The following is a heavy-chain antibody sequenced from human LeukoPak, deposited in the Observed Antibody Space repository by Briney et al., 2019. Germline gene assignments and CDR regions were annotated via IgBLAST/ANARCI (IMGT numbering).Heavy chain of an antibody. D-gene: IGHD5-12*01. CDR3: ARVWSGYDLYYYYMDV. CDR1: GFTLSGNY. J-gene: IGHJ6*03. CDR2: IYSGGST. V-gene: IGHV3-66*02. Sequence: PGGSLRLSCAASGFTLSGNYTSWVRQAPGKGLEWVSVIYSGGSTYYADSVTGRFTISRDNSKNTLYLQMNSLRAEDTAVYYCARVWSGYDLYYYYMDVWGKGTTVTISS.